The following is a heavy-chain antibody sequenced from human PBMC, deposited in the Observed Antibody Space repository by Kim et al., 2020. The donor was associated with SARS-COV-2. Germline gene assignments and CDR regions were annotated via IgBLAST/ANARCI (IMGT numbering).Heavy chain of an antibody. V-gene: IGHV4-59*13. D-gene: IGHD4-17*01. J-gene: IGHJ4*02. CDR1: GGSISSYY. CDR2: IYYSGST. Sequence: SETLSLTCTVSGGSISSYYWSWIRQPPGKGLEWIGYIYYSGSTNYNPSLKSRVTISVDTSKNQFSLKLRSVTAADTAVYYCARGTTVTKTRAFDYWGRGTLVTVSS. CDR3: ARGTTVTKTRAFDY.